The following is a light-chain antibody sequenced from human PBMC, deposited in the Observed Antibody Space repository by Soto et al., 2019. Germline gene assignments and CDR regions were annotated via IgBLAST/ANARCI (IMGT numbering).Light chain of an antibody. Sequence: QSALTQPASVSGSPGQSITIPCTGTSSDVGGYNYVSWYQQHPGKAPNLMIYDVSNRPSGVSNRFSGSKSGNTASLTISGLQAEDEDDYYCSSYTSSSTPVVFGGGTKLTVL. CDR2: DVS. CDR3: SSYTSSSTPVV. J-gene: IGLJ2*01. V-gene: IGLV2-14*01. CDR1: SSDVGGYNY.